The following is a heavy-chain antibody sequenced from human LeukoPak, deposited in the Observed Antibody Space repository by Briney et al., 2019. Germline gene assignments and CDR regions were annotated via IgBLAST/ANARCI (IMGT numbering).Heavy chain of an antibody. CDR1: GFTLSSFS. V-gene: IGHV3-64*02. J-gene: IGHJ3*02. Sequence: QPGGSLRLSCAASGFTLSSFSMHWVRQSPERGLAYVSAINYKGGPTYYADSVKGRFTISRDNSKNTLYLQMASLRDEDMGVYYCVRDHHRRLYDSQARDTFDIWGQGTMVTVSS. D-gene: IGHD3-22*01. CDR2: INYKGGPT. CDR3: VRDHHRRLYDSQARDTFDI.